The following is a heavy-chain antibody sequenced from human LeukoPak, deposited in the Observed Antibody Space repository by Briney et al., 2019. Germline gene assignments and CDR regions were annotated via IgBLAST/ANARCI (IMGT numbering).Heavy chain of an antibody. CDR2: IRSKAYGGTT. CDR1: GFTFGDYA. D-gene: IGHD3-10*01. J-gene: IGHJ3*02. Sequence: PGGSLRLSCTASGFTFGDYAMSWVRQAPGKGLEGVGFIRSKAYGGTTEYAASVKGRFTIQRDDSKSIANLQMNSLKTEDTAVYYCTRVTEVPPDAFDIWGQGTMVTVSS. CDR3: TRVTEVPPDAFDI. V-gene: IGHV3-49*04.